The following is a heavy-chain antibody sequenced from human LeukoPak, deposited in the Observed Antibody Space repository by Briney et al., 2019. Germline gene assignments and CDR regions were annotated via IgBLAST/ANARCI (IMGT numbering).Heavy chain of an antibody. V-gene: IGHV4-59*08. CDR1: CGSISSSY. D-gene: IGHD2-2*01. J-gene: IGHJ3*01. CDR3: ARHGAFITRGFCSSSNCYVDGLQT. CDR2: FYDTVST. Sequence: SETLSLTCTVSCGSISSSYWSWIRQSPGKGLEWIAYFYDTVSTKYNPSLKRRVSISTDTSKNQLSLKLNSVTATDTAVYYCARHGAFITRGFCSSSNCYVDGLQTWGQGIMVSVSS.